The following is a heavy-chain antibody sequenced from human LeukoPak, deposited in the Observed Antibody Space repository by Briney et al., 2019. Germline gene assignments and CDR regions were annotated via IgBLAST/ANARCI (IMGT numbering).Heavy chain of an antibody. V-gene: IGHV4-39*07. Sequence: SETLSLTCTVSGGSISSSSYYWGWIRQPPGKGLEWIGSIYYSGSTYYNPSLKSRVTISVDTSKNQFSLKLSSVTAADTAVYYCARCAARGPWYYYYYMDVWGKGTTVTISS. D-gene: IGHD3-16*01. CDR1: GGSISSSSYY. J-gene: IGHJ6*03. CDR2: IYYSGST. CDR3: ARCAARGPWYYYYYMDV.